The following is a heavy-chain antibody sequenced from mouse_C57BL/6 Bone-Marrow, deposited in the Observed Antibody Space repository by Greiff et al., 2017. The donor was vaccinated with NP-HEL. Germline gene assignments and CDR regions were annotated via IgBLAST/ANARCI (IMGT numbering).Heavy chain of an antibody. D-gene: IGHD1-1*01. CDR1: GYTFTDYY. CDR2: INPYNGGT. Sequence: DVQLQESGPVLVKPGASVKMSCKASGYTFTDYYMNWVKQSHGKSLEWIGVINPYNGGTSYNQKFKGKATLTVDKSSSTAYMELNSLTSEDSAVYYCARGSLITTVVAYYFDYWGQGTTLTVSS. V-gene: IGHV1-19*01. CDR3: ARGSLITTVVAYYFDY. J-gene: IGHJ2*01.